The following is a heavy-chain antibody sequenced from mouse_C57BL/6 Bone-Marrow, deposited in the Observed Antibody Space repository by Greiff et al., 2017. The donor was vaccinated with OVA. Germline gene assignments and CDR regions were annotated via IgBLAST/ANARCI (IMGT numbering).Heavy chain of an antibody. Sequence: EVQLQQSGAELVRPGASVKLSCTASGFNIKDDYMNWVKQRPEQGLEWIGWIDPENGGTEYASKFQGKATITADTASNTAYLQLSSLTSEDTAVYYCTTGGRSPYWYFEVWGTGTTVTVSS. V-gene: IGHV14-4*01. CDR3: TTGGRSPYWYFEV. J-gene: IGHJ1*03. CDR1: GFNIKDDY. CDR2: IDPENGGT. D-gene: IGHD1-1*01.